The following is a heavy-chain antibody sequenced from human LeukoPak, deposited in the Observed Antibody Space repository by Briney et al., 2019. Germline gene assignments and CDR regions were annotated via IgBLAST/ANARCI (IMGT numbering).Heavy chain of an antibody. D-gene: IGHD2-15*01. CDR3: AKDRAVAATHYFDY. J-gene: IGHJ4*02. Sequence: GGSLRLSCAASGFTFSSYSMNWVRQAPGKGLEWVSAISGSGGSTYYADSVKGRFTISRDNSKNTLYLQMNSLRAEDTAVYYCAKDRAVAATHYFDYWGQGTLVTVSS. CDR2: ISGSGGST. CDR1: GFTFSSYS. V-gene: IGHV3-23*01.